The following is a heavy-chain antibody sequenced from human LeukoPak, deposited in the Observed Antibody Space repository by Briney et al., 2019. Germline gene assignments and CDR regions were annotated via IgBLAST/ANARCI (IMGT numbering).Heavy chain of an antibody. D-gene: IGHD3-22*01. V-gene: IGHV3-48*02. Sequence: PGGSLRLSCAASGFTFSSYSMNWVRQAPGKGLEWVSYISSSSGTIYYADSVKGRFTISRDNAKNSLYLQMNSLRDEDTAVFYCARGYYYGTTGHFDSWGQGSLVTVSS. CDR2: ISSSSGTI. CDR3: ARGYYYGTTGHFDS. J-gene: IGHJ4*02. CDR1: GFTFSSYS.